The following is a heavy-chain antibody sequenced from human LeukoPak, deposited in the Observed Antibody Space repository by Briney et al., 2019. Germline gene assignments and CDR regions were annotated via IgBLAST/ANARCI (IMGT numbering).Heavy chain of an antibody. D-gene: IGHD1-26*01. CDR2: IFPIFATA. CDR1: GGTFSSYA. V-gene: IGHV1-69*13. Sequence: ASVEVSCKASGGTFSSYAISWVRQAPGQGLEWMGRIFPIFATANYAQKFQGRVTITADESTSTAYMELSSLRSEDTAVYYCARESGSYDAYFDYWGQGTLVT. J-gene: IGHJ4*02. CDR3: ARESGSYDAYFDY.